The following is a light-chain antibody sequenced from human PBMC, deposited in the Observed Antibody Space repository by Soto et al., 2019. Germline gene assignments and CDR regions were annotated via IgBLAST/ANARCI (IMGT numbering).Light chain of an antibody. CDR2: DAS. J-gene: IGKJ4*01. Sequence: ENVLTQSPATLSLSPGERATLSCRASQSFSTYLAWYQQKPGQAPRLLIYDASNRATGIPARFSASGSGTDFTLPINSLEPEDFAVYYCQQRGNWPPVTFGGGTKVEIK. CDR1: QSFSTY. V-gene: IGKV3-11*01. CDR3: QQRGNWPPVT.